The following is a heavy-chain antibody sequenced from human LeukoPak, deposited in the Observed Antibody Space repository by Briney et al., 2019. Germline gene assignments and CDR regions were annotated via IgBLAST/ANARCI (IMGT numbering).Heavy chain of an antibody. V-gene: IGHV1-2*06. D-gene: IGHD3-9*01. J-gene: IGHJ4*02. Sequence: EASVKVSCKASGYTFTGYYMHWVRQAPGQGLEWMGRINPNSGGTNYAQKFQGRVTMTRDTSISTAYMELSRLRSDDTAVYYCARVISYYDILTGYYWGYYFDYWGQGTLVTVSS. CDR1: GYTFTGYY. CDR2: INPNSGGT. CDR3: ARVISYYDILTGYYWGYYFDY.